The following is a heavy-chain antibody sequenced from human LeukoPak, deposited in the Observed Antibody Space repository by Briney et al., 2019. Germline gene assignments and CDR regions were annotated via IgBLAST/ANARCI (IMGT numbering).Heavy chain of an antibody. CDR2: ISSSSSTI. V-gene: IGHV3-48*04. CDR1: GFTFSSYS. D-gene: IGHD3-22*01. Sequence: PGGSLRLSCAASGFTFSSYSMNWVRQAPGKGLEWVSYISSSSSTIYYADSVKGRFTISRDNAKNSLYLQMNSLRAEDTAVYYCVKSSGYPPLDPWGQGTLVTVSS. CDR3: VKSSGYPPLDP. J-gene: IGHJ5*02.